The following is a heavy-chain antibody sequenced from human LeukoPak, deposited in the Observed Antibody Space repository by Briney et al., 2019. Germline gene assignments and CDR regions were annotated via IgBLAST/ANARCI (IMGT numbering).Heavy chain of an antibody. D-gene: IGHD3-10*01. CDR1: GFTFSIYW. CDR3: ARDLAYYYASGTSY. V-gene: IGHV3-7*01. J-gene: IGHJ4*02. CDR2: IKKDGSEK. Sequence: GGSLRLPCAASGFTFSIYWMSWVRQAPGKGLEWVANIKKDGSEKYYVDSVKGRFTISRDNAKNSLYLQMNSLRAEDTAVYYCARDLAYYYASGTSYWGQGTLVTVSS.